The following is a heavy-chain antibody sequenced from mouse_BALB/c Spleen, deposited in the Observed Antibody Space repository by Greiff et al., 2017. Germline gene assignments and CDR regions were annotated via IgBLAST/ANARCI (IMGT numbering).Heavy chain of an antibody. D-gene: IGHD2-3*01. J-gene: IGHJ4*01. CDR3: ARHDGYYGAYYAMDD. Sequence: EVQVVESGGGLVKLGGSLKLSCAASGFTFSSYYMSWVRQTPEKRLELVAAINSNGGSTYYPDTVKGRFTISRDNAKNTLYLQMSSLKSEDTALYYCARHDGYYGAYYAMDDWGQGTSVTVSS. CDR1: GFTFSSYY. CDR2: INSNGGST. V-gene: IGHV5-6-2*01.